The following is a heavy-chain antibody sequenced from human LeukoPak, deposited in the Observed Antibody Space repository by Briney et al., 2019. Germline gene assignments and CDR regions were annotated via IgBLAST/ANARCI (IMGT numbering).Heavy chain of an antibody. Sequence: ETSETLSLTCTVSGGSISSYYWSWIRQPAGKGLEWIGRIYTSGSTNYNPSLKGRVTMSVDTSKNQFSLKLSSVTAADTAVYYCARMYSSGWPTAYYFDYWGQGTLVTVSS. J-gene: IGHJ4*02. CDR2: IYTSGST. CDR3: ARMYSSGWPTAYYFDY. V-gene: IGHV4-4*07. D-gene: IGHD6-19*01. CDR1: GGSISSYY.